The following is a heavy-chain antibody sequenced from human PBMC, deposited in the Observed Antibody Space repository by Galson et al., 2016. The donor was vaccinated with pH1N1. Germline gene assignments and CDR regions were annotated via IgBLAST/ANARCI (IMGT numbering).Heavy chain of an antibody. CDR3: ARNSGWFGGDFDY. CDR2: IIPILGTP. J-gene: IGHJ4*02. V-gene: IGHV1-69*13. CDR1: GGTFNSNG. D-gene: IGHD6-19*01. Sequence: SVKVSCKASGGTFNSNGLSWVRQAPGQGLEWMGRIIPILGTPNYAQKFQGKITITADESTSTAYMELSSLRSEDTALYYCARNSGWFGGDFDYWGQGTLVTVSS.